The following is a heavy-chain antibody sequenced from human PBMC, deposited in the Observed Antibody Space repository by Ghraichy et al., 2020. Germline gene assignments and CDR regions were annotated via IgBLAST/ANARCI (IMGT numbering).Heavy chain of an antibody. CDR2: INPNSGDT. D-gene: IGHD2-2*01. J-gene: IGHJ4*02. CDR3: ARVAEKICDSSSCYGYFFDY. Sequence: ASVKVSCKTSGYTFTGYFMHWVRQAPGQGLEWMGRINPNSGDTLYAQKFQGRVTMTRATSISTAYMELFSLMSDDTAVYYCARVAEKICDSSSCYGYFFDYWGQGTPVTVSS. V-gene: IGHV1-2*06. CDR1: GYTFTGYF.